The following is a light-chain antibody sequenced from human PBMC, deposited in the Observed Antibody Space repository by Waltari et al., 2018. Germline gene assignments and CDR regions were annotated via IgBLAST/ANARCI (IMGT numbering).Light chain of an antibody. V-gene: IGKV3-15*01. Sequence: EIVMTQSPATLSVSPGERATLSCRASQSVRSNLAWYQHKPGQAPRLLIYGASTRATVIPARFSGSESGTEFTLTISSLQSEDSAVYYCQHYNNWPLTFGPGTKVDIK. CDR1: QSVRSN. CDR3: QHYNNWPLT. CDR2: GAS. J-gene: IGKJ3*01.